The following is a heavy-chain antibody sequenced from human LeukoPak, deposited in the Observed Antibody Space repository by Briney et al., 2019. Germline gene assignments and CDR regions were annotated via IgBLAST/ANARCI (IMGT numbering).Heavy chain of an antibody. V-gene: IGHV1-2*02. J-gene: IGHJ5*02. CDR2: INPNSGGT. D-gene: IGHD6-19*01. CDR3: ARGSTRDSSGWYGPGKWFDP. CDR1: GYTFTACY. Sequence: ASVKVSCKASGYTFTACYMHWVRQAPGQGLEWMGWINPNSGGTNYAQKFQGRVTMTRDTSISTAFLELSSLRSDDTAVYYCARGSTRDSSGWYGPGKWFDPWGQGTLVTVSS.